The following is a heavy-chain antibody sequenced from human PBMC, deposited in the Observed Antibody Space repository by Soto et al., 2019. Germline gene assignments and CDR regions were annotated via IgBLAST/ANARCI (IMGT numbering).Heavy chain of an antibody. J-gene: IGHJ4*02. V-gene: IGHV3-23*01. Sequence: EVQLLESGGGLVQPGGSLRLSCAASGFTFSSHAMSWVRQAPGRGLEWVSGISASGVSTYYADSVKGRFTIARDNSKNTLYLQMNSLRAEDTAVYYCAKTQYYDYSGYFDYWGQGTLVTVSS. CDR1: GFTFSSHA. CDR2: ISASGVST. CDR3: AKTQYYDYSGYFDY. D-gene: IGHD3-3*01.